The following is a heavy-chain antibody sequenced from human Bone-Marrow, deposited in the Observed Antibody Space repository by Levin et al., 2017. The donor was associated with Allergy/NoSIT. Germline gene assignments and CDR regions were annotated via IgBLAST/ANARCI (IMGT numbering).Heavy chain of an antibody. CDR3: ARGSVAVDN. CDR1: GFTFSSYR. V-gene: IGHV3-21*01. J-gene: IGHJ4*02. CDR2: ISSSSSYI. Sequence: ASVKVSCAASGFTFSSYRMNWVRQAPGKGLEWVSSISSSSSYIYYADSVKGRFTISRDNAKNSLYLQMNSLRAEDTAVYYCARGSVAVDNWGQGTLVTVSS. D-gene: IGHD6-19*01.